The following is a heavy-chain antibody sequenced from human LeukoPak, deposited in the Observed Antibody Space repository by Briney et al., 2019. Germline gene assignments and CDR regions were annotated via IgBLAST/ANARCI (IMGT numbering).Heavy chain of an antibody. CDR2: IYYSGST. CDR3: ARADGVVVITSGAFDI. V-gene: IGHV4-39*01. D-gene: IGHD3-22*01. J-gene: IGHJ3*02. CDR1: GGSISSSSYY. Sequence: SETLSLTCTVSGGSISSSSYYWGWIRQPPGKGLEWIGSIYYSGSTYYNPSLKSRVTISVDTSKNQFSLKLSSVTAADTAVFYCARADGVVVITSGAFDIWGQGTMVTVSS.